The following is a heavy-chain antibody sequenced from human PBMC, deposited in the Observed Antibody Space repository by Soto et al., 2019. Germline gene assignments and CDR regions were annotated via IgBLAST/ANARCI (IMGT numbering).Heavy chain of an antibody. CDR2: IIPIFGTT. V-gene: IGHV1-69*06. CDR3: ERDSAKIDSSHSYGNAFDI. Sequence: KVSCKASGGTFSSYAISWVRQAPGQGLEWMGGIIPIFGTTNYARRFQGRVTITADKSTSTAYMELRSLRSEDAAVYYCERDSAKIDSSHSYGNAFDIWGQGTMVIVS. CDR1: GGTFSSYA. J-gene: IGHJ3*02. D-gene: IGHD5-18*01.